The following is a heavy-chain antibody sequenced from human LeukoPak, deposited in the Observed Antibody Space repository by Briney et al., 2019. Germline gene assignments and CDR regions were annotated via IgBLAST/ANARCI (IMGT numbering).Heavy chain of an antibody. D-gene: IGHD6-19*01. V-gene: IGHV1-8*01. CDR3: ARGAAVAGHLYYYGMDV. CDR1: GYTFTSYD. Sequence: GASVKVSCKASGYTFTSYDINWVRQATGQGLEWMGWMNSNSGNTGYAQKFQGRVTMTRNTSISTAYMELSSLRSEDTAVYYCARGAAVAGHLYYYGMDVWGQGTTVTVSS. J-gene: IGHJ6*02. CDR2: MNSNSGNT.